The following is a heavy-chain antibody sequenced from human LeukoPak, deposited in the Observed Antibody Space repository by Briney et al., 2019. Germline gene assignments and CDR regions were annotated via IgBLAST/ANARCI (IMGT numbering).Heavy chain of an antibody. J-gene: IGHJ6*03. CDR1: GFTFSTYW. V-gene: IGHV3-7*01. CDR3: ARGDYYMDV. Sequence: PGGSLRLSCAASGFTFSTYWMSWVRQAPGEGLEWVANIKGDGSERYYVDSVKGRFTISRDNAKNSLYLQMNSLRAEDTAVYYCARGDYYMDVWGKGTTVTVSS. D-gene: IGHD5-24*01. CDR2: IKGDGSER.